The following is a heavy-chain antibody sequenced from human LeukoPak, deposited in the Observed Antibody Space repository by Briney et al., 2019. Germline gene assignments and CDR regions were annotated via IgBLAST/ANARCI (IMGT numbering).Heavy chain of an antibody. Sequence: GGSLRLSCAASGFTFLSYGMHWVRQAPGKGLEWVAFIRYEGSNKYYADSVKGRFTISRDNAKNSLYLQMNSLRAEDTAVYYCARDPNMVVSYLFDYWGQGTLVTVSS. V-gene: IGHV3-30*02. J-gene: IGHJ4*02. CDR2: IRYEGSNK. CDR3: ARDPNMVVSYLFDY. CDR1: GFTFLSYG. D-gene: IGHD4/OR15-4a*01.